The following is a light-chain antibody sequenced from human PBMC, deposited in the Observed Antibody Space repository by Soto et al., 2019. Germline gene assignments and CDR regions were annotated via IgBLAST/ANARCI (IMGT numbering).Light chain of an antibody. CDR3: QQYTNYPWT. J-gene: IGKJ1*01. CDR2: EAS. CDR1: RSIRYW. V-gene: IGKV1-5*03. Sequence: DIQMTQSPSTLSASVGDRATITCRASRSIRYWLAWFQQKPGKAPRLLIYEASRLESGVPSRISGSGSGTEFTLTISSLQPDDFATYYCQQYTNYPWTFGQGTKVEIK.